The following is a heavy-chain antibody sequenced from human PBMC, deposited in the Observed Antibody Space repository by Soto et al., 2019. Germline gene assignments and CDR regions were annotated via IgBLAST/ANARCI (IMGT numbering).Heavy chain of an antibody. J-gene: IGHJ6*02. CDR2: ISAYNGNT. V-gene: IGHV1-18*01. CDR1: GYTFTSYG. Sequence: EASVKVSCKASGYTFTSYGISWVRQAPGQGLEWMGWISAYNGNTNYAQKLQGRVTMTTDTSTSTAYMELRSLRSDDTAVYYCARDVFDSGSYYDYYYGMDVWGQGTTVTVSS. CDR3: ARDVFDSGSYYDYYYGMDV. D-gene: IGHD1-26*01.